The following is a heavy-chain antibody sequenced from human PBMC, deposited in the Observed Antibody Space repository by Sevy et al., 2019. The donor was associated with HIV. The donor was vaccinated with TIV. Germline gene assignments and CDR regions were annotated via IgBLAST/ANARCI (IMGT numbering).Heavy chain of an antibody. Sequence: SETLSLTCNVSGGSIDNYYWSWIRQSAGGGLEWIGRSYTTGTTRYSPSLKSRVTVSVDTSKNQVFLKLISVTAADTAVYYCAREKLRYASSTEPGGYWFDTWGQGILVTVSS. J-gene: IGHJ5*02. D-gene: IGHD3-16*01. CDR1: GGSIDNYY. CDR2: SYTTGTT. CDR3: AREKLRYASSTEPGGYWFDT. V-gene: IGHV4-4*07.